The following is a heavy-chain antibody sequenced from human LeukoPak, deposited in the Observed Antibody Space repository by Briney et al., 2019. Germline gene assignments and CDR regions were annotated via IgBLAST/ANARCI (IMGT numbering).Heavy chain of an antibody. CDR2: INPNSGGT. J-gene: IGHJ3*02. CDR1: GYTFTGYY. CDR3: ARDGGYGGNSKMAFDI. V-gene: IGHV1-2*02. D-gene: IGHD4-23*01. Sequence: ASVKVSCKASGYTFTGYYMHWVRQAPGQGLAWMGWINPNSGGTNYAQKFQGRVTMTRDTSISTAYMELSRLRSDDTAVYYCARDGGYGGNSKMAFDIWGQGTMVTVSS.